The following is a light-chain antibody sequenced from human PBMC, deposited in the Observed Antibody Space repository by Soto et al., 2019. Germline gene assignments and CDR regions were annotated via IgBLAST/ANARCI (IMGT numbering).Light chain of an antibody. CDR3: QQRSDWPPT. J-gene: IGKJ1*01. V-gene: IGKV3-11*01. CDR2: QTS. Sequence: EIVLTQSPATLSSFPGDRVTLSCRASQYINTRLAWYQHRPGQAPRLLIYQTSIRAAGIQPRLSASGSGTDFTLTISSLEAEDFAVYYCQQRSDWPPTFGQGTKVDIK. CDR1: QYINTR.